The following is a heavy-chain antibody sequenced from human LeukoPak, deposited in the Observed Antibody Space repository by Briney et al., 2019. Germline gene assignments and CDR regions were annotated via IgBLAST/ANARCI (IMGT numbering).Heavy chain of an antibody. D-gene: IGHD4-11*01. J-gene: IGHJ4*02. V-gene: IGHV4-30-4*08. CDR1: GGSISSGDYY. CDR2: IYYSGST. Sequence: PSETLSLTCTVSGGSISSGDYYWSWIRQPPGKGLEWIGYIYYSGSTYYNPSLKSRVTISVDTSKNQFSLKLSSVTAADTAVYYCAEGRLQPYYFDYWGQGTLVTVSS. CDR3: AEGRLQPYYFDY.